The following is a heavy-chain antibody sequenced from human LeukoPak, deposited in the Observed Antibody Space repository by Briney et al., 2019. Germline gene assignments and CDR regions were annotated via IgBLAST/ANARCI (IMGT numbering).Heavy chain of an antibody. D-gene: IGHD1-26*01. CDR2: INPSGGST. V-gene: IGHV1-46*01. CDR1: GYTFTSYY. CDR3: ARDGAFYSGSQWAYWFDP. J-gene: IGHJ5*02. Sequence: GASVKVSCKASGYTFTSYYMHWVRQAPGQGLEWMGIINPSGGSTSYAQKFQGRVTMTRDMSTSTVYMELSSLRSEDTAVYYCARDGAFYSGSQWAYWFDPWGQGTLVTVSS.